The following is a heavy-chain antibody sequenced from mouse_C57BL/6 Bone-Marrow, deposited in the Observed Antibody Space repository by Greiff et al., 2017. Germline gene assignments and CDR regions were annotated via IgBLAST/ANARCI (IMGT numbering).Heavy chain of an antibody. CDR1: GFSLTSYG. Sequence: QVQLKESGPGLVQPSQSLSITCTVSGFSLTSYGVHWVRQSPGKGLEWLGVIWSGGSTDYKAAFISRLSISKDNAKCQVFLKMNSLQADETAIYYCARNDGSSYWYFDVWGTGTTVTVSS. D-gene: IGHD1-1*01. J-gene: IGHJ1*03. CDR3: ARNDGSSYWYFDV. CDR2: IWSGGST. V-gene: IGHV2-2*01.